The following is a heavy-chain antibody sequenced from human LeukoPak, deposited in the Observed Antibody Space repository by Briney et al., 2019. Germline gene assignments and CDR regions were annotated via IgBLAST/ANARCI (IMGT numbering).Heavy chain of an antibody. J-gene: IGHJ4*02. CDR2: INHSGST. D-gene: IGHD1-26*01. V-gene: IGHV4-34*01. Sequence: SETLSLTCAVYGGSFSGYYWSWIRQPPGKGLEWIGEINHSGSTNYNPSLKSRVPISVDTSKNQFSLTLSSVTAADTAVYYCASTRIKVGATSGPMVDYWGQGTLVTVSS. CDR3: ASTRIKVGATSGPMVDY. CDR1: GGSFSGYY.